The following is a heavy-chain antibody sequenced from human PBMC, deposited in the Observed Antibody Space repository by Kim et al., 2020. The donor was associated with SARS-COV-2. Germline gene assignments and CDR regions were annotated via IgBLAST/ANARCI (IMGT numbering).Heavy chain of an antibody. J-gene: IGHJ4*02. CDR1: GYTVTDYY. V-gene: IGHV1-2*06. CDR3: AKRGGGISPDY. Sequence: ASVKVSCKASGYTVTDYYIHWVRQAPGQGLDYMGRVDPNTGATHYAQKFQGRVTMTTDRSASTVYMELRRLGPDDTAVYYCAKRGGGISPDYWGQGTLVTVSS. CDR2: VDPNTGAT. D-gene: IGHD3-3*02.